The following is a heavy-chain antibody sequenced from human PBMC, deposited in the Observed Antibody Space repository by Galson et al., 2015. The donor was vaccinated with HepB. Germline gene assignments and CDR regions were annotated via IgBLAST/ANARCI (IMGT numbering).Heavy chain of an antibody. J-gene: IGHJ4*02. Sequence: ETPSPTRAVSGGSFRGCFLGGVPPPPREGGGGVGGNNNSGSTNYNPSLKSRVTISVDTSKNQFSLKLSSVTAADTAVYYCAVNPHYYDSRIDYWGQGTLVTVSS. CDR3: AVNPHYYDSRIDY. CDR2: NNNSGST. V-gene: IGHV4-34*01. D-gene: IGHD3-22*01. CDR1: GGSFRGCF.